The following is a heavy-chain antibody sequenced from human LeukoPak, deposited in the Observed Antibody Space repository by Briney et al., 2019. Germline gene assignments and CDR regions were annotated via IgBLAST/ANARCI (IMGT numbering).Heavy chain of an antibody. D-gene: IGHD6-19*01. CDR2: ISGYNGNA. CDR1: GYHFTNYG. J-gene: IGHJ5*02. Sequence: ASVTVSCKASGYHFTNYGITWVRQAPGQGLEWMGCISGYNGNAHYAQKLQGRITMTKHTSTNTAYMELRSLRSDDTAVYYCARMSSGWEFIWFDPWGQGTLVTVSS. V-gene: IGHV1-18*01. CDR3: ARMSSGWEFIWFDP.